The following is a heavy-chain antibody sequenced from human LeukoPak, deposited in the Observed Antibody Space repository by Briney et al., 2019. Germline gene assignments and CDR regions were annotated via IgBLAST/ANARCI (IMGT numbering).Heavy chain of an antibody. CDR2: IKSKTDGGTT. CDR1: GFTFNNVW. J-gene: IGHJ1*01. Sequence: GGSLRLSCAASGFTFNNVWMSWVRQAPGKGLEWVGRIKSKTDGGTTDYAAPVKGRFTISRYDSKNTLYLQMNSLKTEDTAVYYCTTDGGVAANLITHCWGQGTLVTVSS. V-gene: IGHV3-15*01. CDR3: TTDGGVAANLITHC. D-gene: IGHD2-15*01.